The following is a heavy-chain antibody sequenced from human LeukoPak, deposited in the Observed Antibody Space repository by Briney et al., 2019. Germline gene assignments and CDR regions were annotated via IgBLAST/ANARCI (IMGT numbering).Heavy chain of an antibody. J-gene: IGHJ4*02. Sequence: PGRSLRLSCAASGFTFSSYGMHWVRQAPGKGLEWVAVISYDGSNKYYADSVKGRFTISRDNSKNTLYLQMNSLRADDTAMYYCAKDQNPHYNDIFDYWGQGTLVTVSS. V-gene: IGHV3-30*18. D-gene: IGHD3-9*01. CDR1: GFTFSSYG. CDR3: AKDQNPHYNDIFDY. CDR2: ISYDGSNK.